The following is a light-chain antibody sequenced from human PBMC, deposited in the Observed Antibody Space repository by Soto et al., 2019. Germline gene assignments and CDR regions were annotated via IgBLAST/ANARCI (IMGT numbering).Light chain of an antibody. Sequence: EIGVTQSPATLSLSPGGRATLSCRASQSVSLSLSWYQQKPGQAPRLLIYDASRRASGIPARFSGSGSGTDFTLTISSLEPEDFAVYYCQERASWPPWPFAQGTKVAIK. CDR2: DAS. J-gene: IGKJ1*01. V-gene: IGKV3-11*01. CDR1: QSVSLS. CDR3: QERASWPPWP.